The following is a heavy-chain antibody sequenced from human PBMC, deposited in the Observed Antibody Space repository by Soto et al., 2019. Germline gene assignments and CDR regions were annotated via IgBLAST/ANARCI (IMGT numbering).Heavy chain of an antibody. CDR1: GGSISSSSYY. J-gene: IGHJ5*02. D-gene: IGHD3-3*01. CDR2: IYYSGST. Sequence: SETLSLTCTVSGGSISSSSYYWGWIRQPPGKGLEWIGSIYYSGSTYYNPSLKSRVTISVDTSKNQFSLKLSSVTAADTAVYYCAISHYDFWSGYYGGAPCNWFDPWGQGTLVTVSS. CDR3: AISHYDFWSGYYGGAPCNWFDP. V-gene: IGHV4-39*01.